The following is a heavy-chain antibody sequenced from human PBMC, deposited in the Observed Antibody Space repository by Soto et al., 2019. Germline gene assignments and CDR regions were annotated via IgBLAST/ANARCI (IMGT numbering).Heavy chain of an antibody. Sequence: QVQLVQSGAEGKKPGASVRVSCKASGYTFTSYSMHWVRQAPGQGLEWMGIINTSSGRTSYAQNFQGRVTMTSNTSTNIVYMEMSSLKSEDTAVYYCARDHNFGFILYAMDVWGQGTTVTVSS. V-gene: IGHV1-46*01. D-gene: IGHD2-15*01. CDR3: ARDHNFGFILYAMDV. CDR2: INTSSGRT. CDR1: GYTFTSYS. J-gene: IGHJ6*02.